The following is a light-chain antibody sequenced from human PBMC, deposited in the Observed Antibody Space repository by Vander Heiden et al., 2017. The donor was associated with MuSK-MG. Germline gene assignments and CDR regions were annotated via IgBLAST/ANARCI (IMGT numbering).Light chain of an antibody. J-gene: IGLJ2*01. CDR1: SSDVGSYNL. CDR2: EGS. V-gene: IGLV2-23*03. Sequence: QSALTQPASASGSPGPSTTISCTGTSSDVGSYNLVSWYQQHPGKAPKLMIYEGSKRPSVVSNRFSGSKSGNTASLTISGLQAEDEADYYCCSYAGSSTFDVVFGGGTKLTVL. CDR3: CSYAGSSTFDVV.